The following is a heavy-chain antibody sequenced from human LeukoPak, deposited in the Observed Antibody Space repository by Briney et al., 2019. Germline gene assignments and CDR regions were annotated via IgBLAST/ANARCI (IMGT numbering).Heavy chain of an antibody. CDR2: MNPNSGNT. CDR1: GYTFTSYD. V-gene: IGHV1-8*01. D-gene: IGHD6-19*01. Sequence: ASVTVSCKASGYTFTSYDTNWVRQATGQGLEWMGWMNPNSGNTGYAQKFQGRVTMTRNTSISIAYMELSSLRSEDTAVYYCARRLAGTWYYYGMDVWGQGTTVTVSS. CDR3: ARRLAGTWYYYGMDV. J-gene: IGHJ6*02.